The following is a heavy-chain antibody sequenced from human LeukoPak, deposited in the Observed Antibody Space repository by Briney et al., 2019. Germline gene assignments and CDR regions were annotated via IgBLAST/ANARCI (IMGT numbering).Heavy chain of an antibody. Sequence: PSETLSLTCAVYGGSFSGYYWSWIRQPPGKGLEWIGEINHSGSTNYNPSLKSRVTISVDTSKNQFSLKLSSVTAADTAVYYCARIGVAATHMDIWGQGTMVTVSS. V-gene: IGHV4-34*01. CDR1: GGSFSGYY. CDR2: INHSGST. D-gene: IGHD2-15*01. CDR3: ARIGVAATHMDI. J-gene: IGHJ3*02.